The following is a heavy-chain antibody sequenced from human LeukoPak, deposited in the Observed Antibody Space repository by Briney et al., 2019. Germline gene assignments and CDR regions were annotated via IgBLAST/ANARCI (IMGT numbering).Heavy chain of an antibody. J-gene: IGHJ4*02. V-gene: IGHV4-61*02. CDR2: IYTSGST. D-gene: IGHD3-3*01. CDR1: GGSISSGSYY. Sequence: PSQTLSLTCTVSGGSISSGSYYWSWTRQPAGKGLEWIGRIYTSGSTNYNPSLKSRVTISVDTSKNQFSLKLSSVTAADTAVYYCARGAYDFWSGSPPDYWGQGTLVTVSS. CDR3: ARGAYDFWSGSPPDY.